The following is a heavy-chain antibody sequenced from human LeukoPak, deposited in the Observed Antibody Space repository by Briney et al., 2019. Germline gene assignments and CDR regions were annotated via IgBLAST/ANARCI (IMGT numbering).Heavy chain of an antibody. CDR3: ARMLGDGWFDP. D-gene: IGHD3-10*02. Sequence: GGSLRLSCAASGFTFSDYYMSWIRQAPGKGLEWVSKISNSGSSTYYADSVKGRFTVSRDSAKKSLYLEINSLRAEDTAMYYCARMLGDGWFDPWGQGTPVTVSS. V-gene: IGHV3-11*01. CDR1: GFTFSDYY. CDR2: ISNSGSST. J-gene: IGHJ5*02.